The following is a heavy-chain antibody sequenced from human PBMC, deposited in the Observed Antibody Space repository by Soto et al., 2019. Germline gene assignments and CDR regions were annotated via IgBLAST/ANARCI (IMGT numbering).Heavy chain of an antibody. J-gene: IGHJ5*02. Sequence: GGSLRLSCAASGFTFSSYWMSWVRQAPGKGLEWVANIKQDGSEKYYVDSVKGRFTISRDNAKNLLYLQMNSLRAEDTAVYYCAGVGYCSSTSCYEAVTDINWFDPWGQGTLVTVSS. V-gene: IGHV3-7*01. CDR2: IKQDGSEK. D-gene: IGHD2-2*01. CDR3: AGVGYCSSTSCYEAVTDINWFDP. CDR1: GFTFSSYW.